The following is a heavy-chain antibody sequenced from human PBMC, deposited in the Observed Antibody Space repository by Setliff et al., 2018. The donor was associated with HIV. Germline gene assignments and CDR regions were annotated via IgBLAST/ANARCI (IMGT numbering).Heavy chain of an antibody. Sequence: SETLSLTCTVSGASISRSSYYWGWIRQPPGKGLEWIGTIYYSGSTYYNPSLKSRVTISVDTSKNQFSLKLSSVTAADTAVYYCATTRGPYSYDSSGHREGAFDIWGQGTMVTVSS. CDR1: GASISRSSYY. CDR2: IYYSGST. D-gene: IGHD3-22*01. V-gene: IGHV4-39*07. CDR3: ATTRGPYSYDSSGHREGAFDI. J-gene: IGHJ3*02.